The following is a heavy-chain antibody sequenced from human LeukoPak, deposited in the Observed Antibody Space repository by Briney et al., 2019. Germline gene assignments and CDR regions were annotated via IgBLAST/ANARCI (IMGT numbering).Heavy chain of an antibody. CDR2: INPSGGST. Sequence: ASVKASCKASGYTFTSYYMHWVRQAPGQGLEWMGIINPSGGSTSYAQKFQGRVTMTRDMSTSTVYMELSSLRSEDTAVYYCARAHYYNDAFDIWGQGTMVTVSS. D-gene: IGHD3-22*01. CDR3: ARAHYYNDAFDI. J-gene: IGHJ3*02. CDR1: GYTFTSYY. V-gene: IGHV1-46*01.